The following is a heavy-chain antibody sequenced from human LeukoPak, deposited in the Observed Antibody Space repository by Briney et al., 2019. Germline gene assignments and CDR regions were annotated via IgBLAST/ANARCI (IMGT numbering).Heavy chain of an antibody. CDR1: GGSISSSSYY. V-gene: IGHV4-39*07. J-gene: IGHJ3*02. CDR2: IYYSGST. D-gene: IGHD2-15*01. Sequence: SETLSLTCTVSGGSISSSSYYWGWIHQPPGKGLEWIGSIYYSGSTYYNPSLKSRVTISVDTSKNQFSLKLSSVTAADTAVYYCANADRFCSGTCHVPDAFDIWGQGTMVTVSS. CDR3: ANADRFCSGTCHVPDAFDI.